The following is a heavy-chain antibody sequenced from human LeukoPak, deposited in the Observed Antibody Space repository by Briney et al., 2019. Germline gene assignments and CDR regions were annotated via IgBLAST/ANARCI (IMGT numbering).Heavy chain of an antibody. Sequence: PSETLSLTCAVSGYSISSGYYWSWIRQPPGKGLEWIGYIYYSGSTNYNPSLKSRVTISVDTSKNQFSLKLSSVTAADTAVYYCAREGGYDSSGYLYDAFDIWGQGTMVTVSS. CDR3: AREGGYDSSGYLYDAFDI. CDR1: GYSISSGYY. J-gene: IGHJ3*02. CDR2: IYYSGST. D-gene: IGHD3-22*01. V-gene: IGHV4-61*01.